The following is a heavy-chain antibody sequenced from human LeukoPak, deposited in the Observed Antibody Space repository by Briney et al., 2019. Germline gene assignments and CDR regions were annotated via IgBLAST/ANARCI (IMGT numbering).Heavy chain of an antibody. Sequence: SKTLSLTCTVSGGSISSSNYYWGWIRRPPGKGLEWIGSIYYSGSTYYNPSLKSRVTISIDTSKNQSSLKLSSVTAADTAVYYCAIQRSRGGDWYWGQGTLVTVSS. CDR3: AIQRSRGGDWY. CDR2: IYYSGST. J-gene: IGHJ4*02. CDR1: GGSISSSNYY. D-gene: IGHD2-21*02. V-gene: IGHV4-39*07.